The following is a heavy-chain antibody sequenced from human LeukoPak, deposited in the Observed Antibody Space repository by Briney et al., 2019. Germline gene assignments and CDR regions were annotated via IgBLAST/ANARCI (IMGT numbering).Heavy chain of an antibody. CDR3: TTAAGYNYGQY. J-gene: IGHJ4*02. V-gene: IGHV3-53*01. Sequence: GGSLRLSCAASGLTVSSNYMNWVRQAPGKGLEWVSALYIGGNTYYADSVRGRFTISRDNSKNTLYLQMNSLRAEDTAVYYCTTAAGYNYGQYWGQGTLVTVSS. CDR2: LYIGGNT. D-gene: IGHD5-18*01. CDR1: GLTVSSNY.